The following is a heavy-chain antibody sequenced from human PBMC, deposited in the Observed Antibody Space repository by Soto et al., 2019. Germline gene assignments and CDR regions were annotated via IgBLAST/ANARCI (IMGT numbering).Heavy chain of an antibody. CDR3: TRTDIVVVPAAPYGMDV. V-gene: IGHV3-73*01. CDR1: GFTFSGSA. CDR2: IRSKANSYAT. J-gene: IGHJ6*02. D-gene: IGHD2-2*01. Sequence: GGSLRLSCAASGFTFSGSAMPWFRQASGKGLEWVGRIRSKANSYATAYAASVKGRFTISRDDSKNTAYLQMNSLKTEDTAVDYCTRTDIVVVPAAPYGMDVWGQGTTVTVSS.